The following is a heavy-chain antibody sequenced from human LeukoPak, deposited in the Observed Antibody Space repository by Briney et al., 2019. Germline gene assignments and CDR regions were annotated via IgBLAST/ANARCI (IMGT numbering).Heavy chain of an antibody. D-gene: IGHD6-13*01. CDR1: GFTFNNYE. CDR2: ISSGGRTI. Sequence: GGSLRLSCAASGFTFNNYEMNWVRQAPGKGLELVSSISSGGRTIYYADSVKGRFTISRDNAKNSLYLQMNSLRAEDTAFYYCARSGYSSSWYMFWGQGSLVTVSS. CDR3: ARSGYSSSWYMF. V-gene: IGHV3-48*03. J-gene: IGHJ4*02.